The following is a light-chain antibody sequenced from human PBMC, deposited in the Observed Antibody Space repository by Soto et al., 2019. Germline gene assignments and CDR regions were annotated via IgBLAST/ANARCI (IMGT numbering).Light chain of an antibody. Sequence: EIVLTQSPGTLSLSTGERATLSCRASQSVSSTYLAWYQQKPGQAPRLLIYDASTRAAGIPDRFSGSGSGTDFTLTISRLEAEDFAVYYCHQYASSTWTFGQGAKVEIK. J-gene: IGKJ1*01. CDR1: QSVSSTY. V-gene: IGKV3-20*01. CDR3: HQYASSTWT. CDR2: DAS.